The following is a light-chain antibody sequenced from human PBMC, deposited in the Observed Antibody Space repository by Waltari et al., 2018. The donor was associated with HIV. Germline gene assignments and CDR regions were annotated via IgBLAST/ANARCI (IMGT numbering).Light chain of an antibody. J-gene: IGLJ2*01. Sequence: QSALTQHASVSGSPGQSIPISCTGTSSDVGAYRYVSWYQQHPGKAPKLMIFEVSDRPSGVSNRFSGSKSGNTASLTISGLQAEDEADYYCSSYRSSTTPVLFGGGTKVTVL. V-gene: IGLV2-14*01. CDR2: EVS. CDR1: SSDVGAYRY. CDR3: SSYRSSTTPVL.